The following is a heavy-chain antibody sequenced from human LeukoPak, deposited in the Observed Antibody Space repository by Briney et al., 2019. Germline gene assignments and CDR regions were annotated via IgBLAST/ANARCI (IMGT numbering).Heavy chain of an antibody. Sequence: SETLSLTCAVYGGSFSGYYWSWIRQPPGKGLEWIGEINHSGNTNYNPSLKSRVTISVDTSKNQFSLKLSSVTAADTAVYYCARDVIAVAGSYWYFDLWGRGTLVTVSS. CDR2: INHSGNT. D-gene: IGHD6-19*01. CDR1: GGSFSGYY. J-gene: IGHJ2*01. CDR3: ARDVIAVAGSYWYFDL. V-gene: IGHV4-34*01.